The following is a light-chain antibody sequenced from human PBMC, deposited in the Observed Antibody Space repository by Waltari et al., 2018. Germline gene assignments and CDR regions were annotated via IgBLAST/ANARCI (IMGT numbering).Light chain of an antibody. Sequence: QSVLTQPPSASGTPGQRVTISCSGSSSNIGRNTVNWYQQLPGTAPKRLIYSNDQRPSWVPGRVSGSKSGTSASLAISGLQSEDEAGYYCAAWDDSLKTVIFGGGTKLTVL. CDR3: AAWDDSLKTVI. J-gene: IGLJ2*01. CDR2: SND. V-gene: IGLV1-44*01. CDR1: SSNIGRNT.